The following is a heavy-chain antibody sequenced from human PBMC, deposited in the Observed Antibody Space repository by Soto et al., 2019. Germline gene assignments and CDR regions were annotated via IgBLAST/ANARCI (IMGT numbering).Heavy chain of an antibody. J-gene: IGHJ6*02. CDR3: ARDQDIAARPDYYYYYGMDV. CDR2: ISSSSSYT. Sequence: GGSLRLSXAASGFTFSDYYMSWIRQAPGKGLEWVSYISSSSSYTNYADSVKGRFTISRDNAKNSLYLQMNSLRAEDTAVYYCARDQDIAARPDYYYYYGMDVWGQGTTVTVSS. CDR1: GFTFSDYY. D-gene: IGHD6-6*01. V-gene: IGHV3-11*06.